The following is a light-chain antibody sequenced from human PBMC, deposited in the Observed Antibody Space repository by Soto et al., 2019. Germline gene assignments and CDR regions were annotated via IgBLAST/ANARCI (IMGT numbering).Light chain of an antibody. Sequence: DIQMTQSPSTLSASVGDRDTITCRASQSISSWLAWHQQKPGKAPRLLIYKASNLESGVPSRFSGSGSGTEFTLTITSLQPDDSATYYCQQYNDNWTFGQGTKVEIK. CDR3: QQYNDNWT. J-gene: IGKJ1*01. V-gene: IGKV1-5*03. CDR1: QSISSW. CDR2: KAS.